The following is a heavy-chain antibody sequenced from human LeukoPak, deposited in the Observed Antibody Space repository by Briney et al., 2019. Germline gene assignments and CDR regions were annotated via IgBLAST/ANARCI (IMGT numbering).Heavy chain of an antibody. CDR2: ISGSSSDV. J-gene: IGHJ4*02. CDR1: GFTFSDSY. V-gene: IGHV3-11*04. D-gene: IGHD3-10*01. Sequence: PGGSLRLSCAASGFTFSDSYMTWIRQAPGKGLELLSYISGSSSDVNYIDSVRGRFTISRDNAKNTLYLQMNSLRAEDTAVYYCAKGLGVRGVPAAFDYWGQGTLVTVSS. CDR3: AKGLGVRGVPAAFDY.